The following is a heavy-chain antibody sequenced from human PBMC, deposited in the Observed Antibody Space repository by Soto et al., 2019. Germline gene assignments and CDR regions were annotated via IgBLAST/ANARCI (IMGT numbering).Heavy chain of an antibody. Sequence: SETLSLTCAVYGGSFRGYYWSSIRQPPGKGLERFGEVNHSGSTNYNPSLKSRVTISVDTTKNQFFLKLNSVTAADTAVYYCARLQGYCIDTRCSGHYALDVWGQGTTVT. CDR2: VNHSGST. CDR1: GGSFRGYY. D-gene: IGHD2-2*01. V-gene: IGHV4-34*01. CDR3: ARLQGYCIDTRCSGHYALDV. J-gene: IGHJ6*02.